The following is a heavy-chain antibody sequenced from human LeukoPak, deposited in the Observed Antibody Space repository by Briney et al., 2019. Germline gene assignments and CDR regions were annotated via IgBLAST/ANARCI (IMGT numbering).Heavy chain of an antibody. Sequence: SETLSLTCIVSGGSVSSYYWSWIRQPPGQGLEWTGYISDSGSTNYNPFLKSRITISVDTAGNQFSLWLSSVTAADTAVYYCARKISYISVFDYWGQGTLVTVSS. D-gene: IGHD3-3*01. CDR1: GGSVSSYY. J-gene: IGHJ4*02. CDR2: ISDSGST. CDR3: ARKISYISVFDY. V-gene: IGHV4-59*02.